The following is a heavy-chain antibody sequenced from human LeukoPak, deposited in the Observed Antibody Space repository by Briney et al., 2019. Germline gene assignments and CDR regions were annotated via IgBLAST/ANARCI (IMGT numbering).Heavy chain of an antibody. CDR3: ARGGYGSGRPTRPKFYYYYYMDV. CDR1: GGSFSGYY. D-gene: IGHD3-10*01. CDR2: INHSGST. Sequence: SETLSLTCAVYGGSFSGYYWSWIRQPPGKGLEWIGEINHSGSTNYNPSLKSRVTISVDMSKNQFSLKLSSVTAADTAVYYCARGGYGSGRPTRPKFYYYYYMDVWGKGTTVTVSS. J-gene: IGHJ6*03. V-gene: IGHV4-34*01.